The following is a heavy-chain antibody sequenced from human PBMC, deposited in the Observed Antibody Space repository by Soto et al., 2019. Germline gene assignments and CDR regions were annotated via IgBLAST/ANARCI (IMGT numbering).Heavy chain of an antibody. CDR2: ISYDGSNK. V-gene: IGHV3-30*18. D-gene: IGHD5-18*01. CDR3: AKGGIQLWLLMDY. CDR1: GFTFSSYG. Sequence: GSLRLSCAASGFTFSSYGMHWVRQAPGKGLEWVAVISYDGSNKYYADSVKGRFTISRDNSKNTLYLQMNSLRAEDTAVYYCAKGGIQLWLLMDYWGQGTLVTVSS. J-gene: IGHJ4*02.